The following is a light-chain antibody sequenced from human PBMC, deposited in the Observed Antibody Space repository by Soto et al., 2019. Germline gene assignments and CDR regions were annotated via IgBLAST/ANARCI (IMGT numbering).Light chain of an antibody. CDR2: AVT. CDR3: SIYTGSGYV. Sequence: QSALTQPPSVSGALGQSVTISCPGTSRDVGSYSCDSWYQVLPATAPSLMIKAVTNRPSGVPDRFSGSKSGDSASLTISGLQAEDVADYYGSIYTGSGYVFGTGTKVTV. V-gene: IGLV2-18*01. J-gene: IGLJ1*01. CDR1: SRDVGSYSC.